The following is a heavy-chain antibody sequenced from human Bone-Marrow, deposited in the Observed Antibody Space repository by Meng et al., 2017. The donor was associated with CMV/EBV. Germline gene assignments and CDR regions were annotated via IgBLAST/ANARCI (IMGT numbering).Heavy chain of an antibody. J-gene: IGHJ6*01. V-gene: IGHV3-53*01. CDR1: GFTVSSNY. CDR3: ARDLMTTVTTRFYYGMDV. CDR2: IYSGGST. Sequence: GGSLRLSCAASGFTVSSNYMSWVRQAPGKGLEWVSVIYSGGSTYYADSVKGRFTISRDNSKNTLYLQMNSLRAEDTAVYYCARDLMTTVTTRFYYGMDVWGQGTTVTVSS. D-gene: IGHD4-11*01.